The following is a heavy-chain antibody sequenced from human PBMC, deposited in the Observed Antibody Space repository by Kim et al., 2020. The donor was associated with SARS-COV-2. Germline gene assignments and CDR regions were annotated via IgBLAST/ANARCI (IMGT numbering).Heavy chain of an antibody. CDR2: INSDGRNT. J-gene: IGHJ6*02. Sequence: GGSLRLSCAASGFTFSSYSIHWVRQVQGKGLVWVSRINSDGRNTNYTDSVKGRFTVSRDNAKNTLYLQMNSLRAEDTAVYYCARSRELDVGGQGTTVTVSS. V-gene: IGHV3-74*01. CDR3: ARSRELDV. CDR1: GFTFSSYS. D-gene: IGHD2-2*01.